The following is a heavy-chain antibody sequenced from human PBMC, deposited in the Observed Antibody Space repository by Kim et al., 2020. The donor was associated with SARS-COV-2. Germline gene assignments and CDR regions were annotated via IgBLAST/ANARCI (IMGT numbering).Heavy chain of an antibody. CDR3: AKDGGETAAGYRVQYLQH. J-gene: IGHJ1*01. CDR2: IYNGGSRT. CDR1: GVTFSNYV. D-gene: IGHD6-13*01. Sequence: GGSLRLSCTASGVTFSNYVMSWVRQAPGKGLEWVAVIYNGGSRTNYADSVKGRFTISRDDSKNTLYLQMDSLRVDDTATYYCAKDGGETAAGYRVQYLQHWGQGTLVTVSS. V-gene: IGHV3-23*03.